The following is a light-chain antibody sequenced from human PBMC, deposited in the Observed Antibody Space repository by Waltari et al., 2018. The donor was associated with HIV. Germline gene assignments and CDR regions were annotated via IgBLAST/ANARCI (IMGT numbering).Light chain of an antibody. CDR1: TSNIGNNF. J-gene: IGLJ2*01. V-gene: IGLV1-51*01. CDR2: DNH. CDR3: GTWDTSLNAGV. Sequence: QSVLTQPPAVSAAPGQKVTISCSGTTSNIGNNFVCWYQKLPGTAPKLLIFDNHTRPSGVSHRFSASKSATSATLDITGLHTGDEAEYYCGTWDTSLNAGVFGGGTKVSVL.